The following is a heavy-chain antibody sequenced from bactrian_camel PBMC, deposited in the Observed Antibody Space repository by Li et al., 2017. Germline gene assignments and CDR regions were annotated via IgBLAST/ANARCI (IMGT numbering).Heavy chain of an antibody. D-gene: IGHD4*01. CDR2: IYSDGRNT. CDR1: EFPWSNYY. V-gene: IGHV3-2*01. Sequence: HVQLVESGGGSAQPGESLRLSCTISEFPWSNYYMSWVRQAPGQGPEWVSSIYSDGRNTFYGDSVKGRFTISRDNDKNTVYLHMNSLKSEDTALYYCALEGSGGICYTDCDYQSQGTQVTVS. J-gene: IGHJ4*01.